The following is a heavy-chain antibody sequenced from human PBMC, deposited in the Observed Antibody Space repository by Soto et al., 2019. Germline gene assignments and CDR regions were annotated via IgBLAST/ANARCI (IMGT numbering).Heavy chain of an antibody. CDR1: GGSISRDGYD. V-gene: IGHV4-61*08. J-gene: IGHJ4*02. Sequence: XXTLSLPFTVSGGSISRDGYDWTSLRQHPGKGLEWIGYIYYSGSTNYNPSLKSRVTISVDTSKNQFSLKLSSVTAADTAVYYCARIYSSDPFIDYWGQGTLVTVSS. CDR2: IYYSGST. D-gene: IGHD6-19*01. CDR3: ARIYSSDPFIDY.